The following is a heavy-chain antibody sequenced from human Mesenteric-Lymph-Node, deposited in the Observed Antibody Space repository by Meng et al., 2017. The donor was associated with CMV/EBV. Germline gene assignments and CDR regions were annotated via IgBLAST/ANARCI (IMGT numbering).Heavy chain of an antibody. CDR3: ARDLRDTMDV. CDR2: IYSGDTT. J-gene: IGHJ6*02. D-gene: IGHD3-16*01. CDR1: GLTVSSNY. Sequence: GESLKISCAASGLTVSSNYMSWVRQAPGKGLEWVSVIYSGDTTFYADSVKGRFTMSRDDSKNTLYLQMNSLRAEDTAVYYCARDLRDTMDVWGQGTTVTVFS. V-gene: IGHV3-53*01.